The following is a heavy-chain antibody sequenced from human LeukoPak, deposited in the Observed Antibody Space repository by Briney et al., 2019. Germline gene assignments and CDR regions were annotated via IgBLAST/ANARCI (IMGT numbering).Heavy chain of an antibody. D-gene: IGHD3-9*01. J-gene: IGHJ4*02. CDR3: ARGHDNTGYNYFDY. V-gene: IGHV1-2*02. Sequence: GASVKVSCKASGYTFTDYYIHWVRQAPGQGLERMGWINPNSGGTNYAQKFKGRATMTRDTSIATTYMDLSSLISDDTAVYYCARGHDNTGYNYFDYWGQGTLVTVSS. CDR1: GYTFTDYY. CDR2: INPNSGGT.